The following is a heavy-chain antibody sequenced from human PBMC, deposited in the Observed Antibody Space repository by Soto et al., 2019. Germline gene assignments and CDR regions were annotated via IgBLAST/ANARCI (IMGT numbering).Heavy chain of an antibody. CDR2: FYYSGST. V-gene: IGHV4-59*01. CDR1: GGSISSYY. CDR3: ARGELTTYFDY. J-gene: IGHJ4*02. Sequence: QVQLQESGPGLVKPSETLSLTCAVSGGSISSYYWSWIRQPPGKGLEWIGYFYYSGSTNYNPSLKFRVTLSVDTSKNQFSLKLSSVTAADTAVYCCARGELTTYFDYWGQGTLVTVSS. D-gene: IGHD3-9*01.